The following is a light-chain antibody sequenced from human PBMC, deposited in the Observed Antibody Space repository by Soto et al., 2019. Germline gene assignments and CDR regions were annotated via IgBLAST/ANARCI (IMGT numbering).Light chain of an antibody. CDR3: QQYGSAPTYT. J-gene: IGKJ2*01. Sequence: EIVLTQSPGILSLSPGERATLSCRASQSVSSSYLAWYQQKPGQAPRLLIYGASNRATGIPDRFSASGSKTNFILTISRLETEHLAVYYSQQYGSAPTYTFGQGTKLEIK. CDR1: QSVSSSY. CDR2: GAS. V-gene: IGKV3-20*01.